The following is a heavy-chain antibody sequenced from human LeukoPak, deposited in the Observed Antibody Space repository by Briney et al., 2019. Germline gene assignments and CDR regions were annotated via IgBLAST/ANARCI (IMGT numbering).Heavy chain of an antibody. D-gene: IGHD3-16*01. J-gene: IGHJ4*02. CDR3: ARDSGGSFDY. CDR1: VFTFSIYC. V-gene: IGHV3-7*01. Sequence: PGGSLRLSCASSVFTFSIYCMSRVRQPPGKAREAVANIKQDGSEKYYVDSVKGRFTISRDNTKNSLYLQMNSLRAEDTAVYYCARDSGGSFDYWGQGTLVTVSS. CDR2: IKQDGSEK.